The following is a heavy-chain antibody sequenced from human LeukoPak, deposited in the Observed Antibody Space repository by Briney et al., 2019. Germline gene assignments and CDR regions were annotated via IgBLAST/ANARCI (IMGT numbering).Heavy chain of an antibody. D-gene: IGHD6-19*01. Sequence: GGSLRLSCEGSGFTFEDFDMTWVRQAPGKGLEWLSIISWNSGYIGYADSVKGRFTISRDNAKKSLDLQMNSLRAEDTAFYYCAKVRGTYSSGYFFDYWGQGTLVTVSS. V-gene: IGHV3-9*01. J-gene: IGHJ4*02. CDR3: AKVRGTYSSGYFFDY. CDR1: GFTFEDFD. CDR2: ISWNSGYI.